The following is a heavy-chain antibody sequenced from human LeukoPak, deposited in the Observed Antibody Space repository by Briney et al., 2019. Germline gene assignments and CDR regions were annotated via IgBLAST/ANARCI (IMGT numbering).Heavy chain of an antibody. J-gene: IGHJ4*02. D-gene: IGHD2-2*01. Sequence: ASVKVSCKASGYTFTGYYMHWVRQAPGQGLEWMGWINPNSGGTNCAQNFQGWVTMTRDTSISTAYMELSRLRSDDTAVYYCARGTRSVVVVPAASLDYWGQGTLVTISS. CDR3: ARGTRSVVVVPAASLDY. CDR1: GYTFTGYY. V-gene: IGHV1-2*04. CDR2: INPNSGGT.